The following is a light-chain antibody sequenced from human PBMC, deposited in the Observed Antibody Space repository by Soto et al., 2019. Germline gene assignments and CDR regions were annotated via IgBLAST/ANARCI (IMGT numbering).Light chain of an antibody. V-gene: IGKV1-39*01. J-gene: IGKJ5*01. CDR2: GGS. CDR3: QQSYNVSIT. CDR1: QNINAH. Sequence: DIQMTQSPSSLSASVGDRVTITCRASQNINAHLNWFQQKPGKAPTLLIYGGSDLQTGVPSRFSGSGSETDFTLTISSLQPEDFATYYCQQSYNVSITFGQGTRVDIK.